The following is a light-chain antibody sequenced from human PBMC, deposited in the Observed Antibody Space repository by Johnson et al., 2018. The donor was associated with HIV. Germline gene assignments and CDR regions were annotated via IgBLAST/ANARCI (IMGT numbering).Light chain of an antibody. CDR3: GTCDSSRSAYV. Sequence: QSVLTQPPSVSAAPGQKVTISCSGSSSNIGNNYVSWYQQLPGTAPKLLIYDNNKRPSGIPDRLSGPKSGTSATLGITGLQTGDEADYYCGTCDSSRSAYVFGTGTKVTVL. CDR1: SSNIGNNY. CDR2: DNN. J-gene: IGLJ1*01. V-gene: IGLV1-51*01.